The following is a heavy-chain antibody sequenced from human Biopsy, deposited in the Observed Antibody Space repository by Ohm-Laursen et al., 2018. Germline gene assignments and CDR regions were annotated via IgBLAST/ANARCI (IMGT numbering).Heavy chain of an antibody. CDR1: GFTFSSYA. CDR2: TFESGDTT. V-gene: IGHV3-23*01. J-gene: IGHJ4*02. D-gene: IGHD5-18*01. Sequence: SLRLSCSASGFTFSSYAMSWVRQAPGKGLEWVSVTFESGDTTHYGDSVKGRFSVSRDNSKSTLYLQMNSLRAEDTAVYYCAKTLGDSYGSRYFDYWGQGTLVTVSS. CDR3: AKTLGDSYGSRYFDY.